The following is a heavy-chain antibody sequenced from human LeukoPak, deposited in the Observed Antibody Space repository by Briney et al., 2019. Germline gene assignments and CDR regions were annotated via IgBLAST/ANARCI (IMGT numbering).Heavy chain of an antibody. D-gene: IGHD2-15*01. V-gene: IGHV3-73*01. CDR2: IRSKANNYAT. CDR1: GFTFSGSV. CDR3: TSNYCSGGSCYLY. Sequence: GTSLRLSCAASGFTFSGSVMHWVRQASGKGLEWVGRIRSKANNYATAHVASVKGRFTISRDDSKNTAFLQMNSLKTEDTAVYYCTSNYCSGGSCYLYWGQGTLVTVSS. J-gene: IGHJ4*02.